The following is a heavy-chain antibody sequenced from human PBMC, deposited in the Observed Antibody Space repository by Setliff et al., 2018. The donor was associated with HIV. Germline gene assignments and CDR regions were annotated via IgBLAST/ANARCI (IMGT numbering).Heavy chain of an antibody. V-gene: IGHV4-34*01. CDR3: ARSGGSRHYYYYYMDV. J-gene: IGHJ6*03. CDR1: GGSLSGYH. D-gene: IGHD5-12*01. CDR2: INHSGST. Sequence: KPSETLSLTCAVYGGSLSGYHWSWIRQSPEKGLEWIGEINHSGSTNYNPSLKSRVTVSVDTSKNQFSLKLSSVTAADTAVYYCARSGGSRHYYYYYMDVWGKGTTVTVSS.